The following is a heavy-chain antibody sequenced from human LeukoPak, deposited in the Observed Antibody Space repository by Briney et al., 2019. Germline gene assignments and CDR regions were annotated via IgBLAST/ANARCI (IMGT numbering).Heavy chain of an antibody. J-gene: IGHJ6*02. CDR3: SAANVENYYYYGMDV. Sequence: PGGSLRLSCAASGFTFSSYSMNWVRQAPGRGLEWVSVIYSGGSTYYADSVKGRFTISRHNSKNTLYLQMNSLRAEDTAVYYCSAANVENYYYYGMDVWGQGTLVTVSS. CDR1: GFTFSSYS. V-gene: IGHV3-53*04. CDR2: IYSGGST. D-gene: IGHD2-2*01.